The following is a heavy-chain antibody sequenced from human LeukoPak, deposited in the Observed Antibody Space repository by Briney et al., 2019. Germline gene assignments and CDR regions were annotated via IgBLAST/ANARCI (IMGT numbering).Heavy chain of an antibody. V-gene: IGHV3-23*01. Sequence: VQPGGSLRLSCAASGFTFSSYAMSWVRQAPGKGLEWVSAISGSGGSTYYADSVKGRFTISRENAKNSLYLQMNSLRAGDTAVYYCARAERDAFDIWGQGTMVTVSS. D-gene: IGHD1-1*01. CDR3: ARAERDAFDI. CDR1: GFTFSSYA. CDR2: ISGSGGST. J-gene: IGHJ3*02.